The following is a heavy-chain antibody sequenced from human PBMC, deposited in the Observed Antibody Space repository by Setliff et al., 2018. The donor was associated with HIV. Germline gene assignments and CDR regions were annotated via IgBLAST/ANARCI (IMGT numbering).Heavy chain of an antibody. CDR1: GFTVSSNY. D-gene: IGHD6-19*01. Sequence: GGSLRLSCAASGFTVSSNYMSWVRQAPGKGLEWVSVIYGGGTTHYADSVKGRFTISRDNSKNTVYLQMNSLRVEDTAVYYCTPQWPVGYWGQGTPVTVSS. CDR2: IYGGGTT. V-gene: IGHV3-66*02. CDR3: TPQWPVGY. J-gene: IGHJ4*02.